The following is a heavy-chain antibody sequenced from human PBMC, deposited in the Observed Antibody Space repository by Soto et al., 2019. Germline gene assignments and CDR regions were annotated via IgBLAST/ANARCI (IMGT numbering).Heavy chain of an antibody. J-gene: IGHJ4*02. CDR1: GGTFSSYA. Sequence: SVKVSCKASGGTFSSYAISWVRQAPGQGLEWMGGIIPIFGTANYAQKFQGRVTITADESTSTAYMELSSLRSEDTAVYYCAKVGDSSGYYYVNADRRYYFDYWGQGTLVTVSS. D-gene: IGHD3-22*01. V-gene: IGHV1-69*13. CDR2: IIPIFGTA. CDR3: AKVGDSSGYYYVNADRRYYFDY.